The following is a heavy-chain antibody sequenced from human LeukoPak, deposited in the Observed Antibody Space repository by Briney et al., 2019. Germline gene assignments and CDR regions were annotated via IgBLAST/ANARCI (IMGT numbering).Heavy chain of an antibody. Sequence: GGSLRLSCAASGFTFSDYYMSWIRQAPGKGLEWVSYISSSGSTIYYADSVKGRFTISRDNAKSSLYLQMNSLRAEDTAVYYCARGRYCSSTSCYTPKGDWFDPWGQGTLVTVSS. J-gene: IGHJ5*02. D-gene: IGHD2-2*02. CDR2: ISSSGSTI. CDR1: GFTFSDYY. CDR3: ARGRYCSSTSCYTPKGDWFDP. V-gene: IGHV3-11*04.